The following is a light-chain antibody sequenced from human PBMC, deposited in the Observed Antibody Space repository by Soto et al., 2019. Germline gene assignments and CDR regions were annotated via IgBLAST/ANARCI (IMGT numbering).Light chain of an antibody. CDR2: GAS. CDR3: QQYNDWSFT. V-gene: IGKV3-15*01. Sequence: EIVMTQPPATLSVSPGERATLSCRASQNVNSNLAWYQQKPGQAPRLLVYGASTRATGIPASFSGSGSGTEFTLTFSSLQSEDFGVYFCQQYNDWSFTFGPGTKVDIK. J-gene: IGKJ3*01. CDR1: QNVNSN.